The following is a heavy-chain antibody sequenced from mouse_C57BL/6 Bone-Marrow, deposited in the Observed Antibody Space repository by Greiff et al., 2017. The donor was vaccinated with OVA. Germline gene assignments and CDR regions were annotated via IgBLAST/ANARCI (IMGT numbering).Heavy chain of an antibody. CDR2: IWRGGST. D-gene: IGHD4-1*01. J-gene: IGHJ3*01. CDR1: GFSLTSYG. CDR3: AKMGRYQAWFAY. V-gene: IGHV2-5*01. Sequence: QVQLKESGPGLVQPSQCLSITCTVSGFSLTSYGVHWVRQSPGKGLEWLGVIWRGGSTDYNAAFMSSLSITKDNSKSQVFFKMNSLQADDTAIYDFAKMGRYQAWFAYWGQGALVTVSA.